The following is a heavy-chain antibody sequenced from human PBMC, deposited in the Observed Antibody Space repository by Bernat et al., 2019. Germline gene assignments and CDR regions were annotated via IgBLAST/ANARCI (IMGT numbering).Heavy chain of an antibody. D-gene: IGHD7-27*01. J-gene: IGHJ3*02. CDR2: ISYDGSNK. CDR3: AKDLGSEINDASDI. CDR1: GFTFSSYG. Sequence: QVQLVESGGGVVQPGRSLRLSCAASGFTFSSYGMHWVRQAPGKGLEWVAVISYDGSNKYYADSVKGRFTISRDNSKNTLYLQMNSLRAEDTAVYYCAKDLGSEINDASDIWGQGTMVTVSS. V-gene: IGHV3-30*18.